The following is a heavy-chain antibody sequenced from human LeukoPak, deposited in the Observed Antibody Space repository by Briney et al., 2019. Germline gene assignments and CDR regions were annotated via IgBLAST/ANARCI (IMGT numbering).Heavy chain of an antibody. D-gene: IGHD3-10*01. Sequence: GGSLRLSCAASGFTFSSYAMHWVRQAPPQGLEWVSYISSIGSTIYSADCVSGRFTISRDNAKKTLYLQMNSLRAEDTAVYYCAKDFSMVRGVPSLIGMDVWGKGTTVTVSS. CDR1: GFTFSSYA. CDR2: ISSIGSTI. CDR3: AKDFSMVRGVPSLIGMDV. J-gene: IGHJ6*04. V-gene: IGHV3-48*01.